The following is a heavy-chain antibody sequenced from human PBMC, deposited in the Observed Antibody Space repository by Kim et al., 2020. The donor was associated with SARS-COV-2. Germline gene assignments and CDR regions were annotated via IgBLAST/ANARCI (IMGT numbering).Heavy chain of an antibody. Sequence: SETLSLTCAVYGGSFSGYYWSWIRQPPGKGLEWIGEINHSGSTNYNPSLKSRVTISVDTSKNQFSLKLSSVTAADTAVYYCARASRGSAYDYCSQGTLVTVSS. D-gene: IGHD2-21*01. CDR3: ARASRGSAYDY. CDR1: GGSFSGYY. V-gene: IGHV4-34*01. J-gene: IGHJ4*02. CDR2: INHSGST.